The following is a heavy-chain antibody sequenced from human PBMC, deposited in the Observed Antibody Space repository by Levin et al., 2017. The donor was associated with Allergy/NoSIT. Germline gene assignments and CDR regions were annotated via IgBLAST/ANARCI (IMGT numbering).Heavy chain of an antibody. CDR2: IYTSGST. J-gene: IGHJ6*02. CDR1: GGSISSYY. Sequence: SETLSLTCTVSGGSISSYYWSWIRQPAGKGLEWIGRIYTSGSTNYNPSLKSRVTMSVDTSKNQFSLKLSSVTAADTAVYYCARDNYYYDSSGSRYYYGMDVWGQGTTVTVSS. V-gene: IGHV4-4*07. CDR3: ARDNYYYDSSGSRYYYGMDV. D-gene: IGHD3-22*01.